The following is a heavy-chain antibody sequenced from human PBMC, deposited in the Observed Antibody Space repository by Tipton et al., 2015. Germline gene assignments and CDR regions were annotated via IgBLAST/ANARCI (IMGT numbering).Heavy chain of an antibody. Sequence: TLSLTCTVSSGSISSSYYCWCWLRQPPGKGLEWNGSIYYSGTTYYNPSLKSRVTIALNTSKNQFSLKMSSVTAADTAVYFCARDLEPGMDFWGQGTTVTVS. CDR3: ARDLEPGMDF. CDR2: IYYSGTT. D-gene: IGHD1-14*01. CDR1: SGSISSSYYC. V-gene: IGHV4-39*07. J-gene: IGHJ6*02.